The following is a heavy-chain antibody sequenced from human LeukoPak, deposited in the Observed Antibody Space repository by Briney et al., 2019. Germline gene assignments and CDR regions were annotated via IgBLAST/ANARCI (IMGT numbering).Heavy chain of an antibody. D-gene: IGHD2-15*01. Sequence: PSETLSLTCTVSGGSVSSGRYYWSWIRQPPGKGLEWIGYIYYSGSTNYNPSLKSRVTISVDTSKNQFSLKLSSVTAADTAVYYCARDSCGGGSCYPGYWGQGTLVTVSS. CDR3: ARDSCGGGSCYPGY. CDR2: IYYSGST. V-gene: IGHV4-61*01. J-gene: IGHJ4*02. CDR1: GGSVSSGRYY.